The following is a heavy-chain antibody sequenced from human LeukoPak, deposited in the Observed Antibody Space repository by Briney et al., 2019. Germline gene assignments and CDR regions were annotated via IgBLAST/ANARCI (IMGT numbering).Heavy chain of an antibody. Sequence: PSETLSLTCIVSDYSINSGYYWGWIRQPPGKGLEWIASIHHSGPTYYNRSLKSRITTWVDTSKVQVSLKLSSVTAADTAVYYCARDGAESSRNYDFYMDVWGKGTRSPSP. J-gene: IGHJ6*03. CDR3: ARDGAESSRNYDFYMDV. CDR1: DYSINSGYY. D-gene: IGHD3-10*01. CDR2: IHHSGPT. V-gene: IGHV4-38-2*02.